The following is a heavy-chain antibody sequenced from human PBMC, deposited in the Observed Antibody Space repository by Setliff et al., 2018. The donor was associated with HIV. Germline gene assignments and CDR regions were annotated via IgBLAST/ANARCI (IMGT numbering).Heavy chain of an antibody. J-gene: IGHJ4*02. CDR2: IKEDGSEN. Sequence: PGGSLRLSCRASGFTFSNYCMSWVRQAPGKGLEWVATIKEDGSENYYVDSVKGRFTISRDNAKNTLSLQMNTLRAEDTAVYYCARPLTRYNNGWFERGGFDYWGQGTLVTVSS. CDR1: GFTFSNYC. D-gene: IGHD6-19*01. V-gene: IGHV3-7*01. CDR3: ARPLTRYNNGWFERGGFDY.